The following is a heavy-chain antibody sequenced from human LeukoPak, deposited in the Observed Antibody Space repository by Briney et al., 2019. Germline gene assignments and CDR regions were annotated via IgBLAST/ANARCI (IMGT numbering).Heavy chain of an antibody. CDR3: ARPRLSAGPNYYYGMDV. J-gene: IGHJ6*02. CDR1: GFTFSSYA. D-gene: IGHD6-13*01. CDR2: ISYDGSNK. Sequence: GRSLRLSCAASGFTFSSYAMHWVRQAPGKGLEWVAVISYDGSNKYYADSVKGRFTISRDNSKNTLYLQMNSLRAEGTAVYYCARPRLSAGPNYYYGMDVWGQGTTVTVSS. V-gene: IGHV3-30-3*01.